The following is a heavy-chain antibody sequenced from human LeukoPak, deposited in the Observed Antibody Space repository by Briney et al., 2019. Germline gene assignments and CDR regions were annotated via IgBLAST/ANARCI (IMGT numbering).Heavy chain of an antibody. Sequence: GGSLRLSCAASGFTFSSYAMSWVRQAPGKGLEWVSAISGSGGSTYYADSVKGRFTISRDNSKNTLYLQMNSLRAEDTAVYYCAISIGYPGYFDYWGQGTLVTVSS. D-gene: IGHD6-13*01. CDR1: GFTFSSYA. J-gene: IGHJ4*02. CDR2: ISGSGGST. V-gene: IGHV3-23*01. CDR3: AISIGYPGYFDY.